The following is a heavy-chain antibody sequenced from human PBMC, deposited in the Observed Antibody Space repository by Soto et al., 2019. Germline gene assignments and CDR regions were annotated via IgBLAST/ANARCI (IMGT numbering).Heavy chain of an antibody. D-gene: IGHD1-26*01. CDR3: ANEGGWELLPVHGMDV. CDR2: LSFDGIGK. V-gene: IGHV3-30*18. Sequence: QVQLVESGGGVVQPGTSLRLSCAASGFSFSSFGMHWVRQAPGKGLEWVAALSFDGIGKYYADSVQGRLTISRDNSKNTVYLQMNSLRPEETAVYSCANEGGWELLPVHGMDVWGDGATVTVSS. CDR1: GFSFSSFG. J-gene: IGHJ6*04.